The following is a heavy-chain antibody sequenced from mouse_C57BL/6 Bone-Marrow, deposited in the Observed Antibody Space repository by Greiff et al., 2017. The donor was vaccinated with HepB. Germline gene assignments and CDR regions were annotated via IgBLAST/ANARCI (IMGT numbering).Heavy chain of an antibody. CDR1: GYTFTSYW. D-gene: IGHD2-2*01. CDR2: IHPNSGST. V-gene: IGHV1-64*01. J-gene: IGHJ2*01. CDR3: AKTGQWLRGGNSIDY. Sequence: QVQLQQPGAELVKPGASVKLSCKASGYTFTSYWMHWVKQRPGQGLEWIGMIHPNSGSTKYNEKFKSKATLTVDKSSSKTYMQLSRLRSEDYAVYNCAKTGQWLRGGNSIDYWGQGTTLTVSS.